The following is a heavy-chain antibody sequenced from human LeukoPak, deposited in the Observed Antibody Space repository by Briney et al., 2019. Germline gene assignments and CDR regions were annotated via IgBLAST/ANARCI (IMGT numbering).Heavy chain of an antibody. Sequence: GGSLRLSCAASGFNISSYWLHWVRHVPGKGLVWVSGINSHGSSTSYADSVKGRFTISRENAKNTLHLQMNSLRAEDTAVYYCVRLTGAEFDYWGEGTLVTVSS. D-gene: IGHD7-27*01. CDR1: GFNISSYW. CDR3: VRLTGAEFDY. CDR2: INSHGSST. J-gene: IGHJ4*02. V-gene: IGHV3-74*01.